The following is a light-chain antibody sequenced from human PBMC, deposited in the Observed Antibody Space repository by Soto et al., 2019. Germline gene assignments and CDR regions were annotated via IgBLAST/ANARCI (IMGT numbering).Light chain of an antibody. Sequence: QAVVTQPPSVSEAPRQRVTISCSGSSSNIGNNAVNWYQQLPGKAPKLLIYYDDLLPSGVSDRFSGSKSGTSASLAISGLQSEDEADYNCAAWDDSLNVVVFGGGTKVTVL. CDR1: SSNIGNNA. CDR3: AAWDDSLNVVV. V-gene: IGLV1-36*01. CDR2: YDD. J-gene: IGLJ2*01.